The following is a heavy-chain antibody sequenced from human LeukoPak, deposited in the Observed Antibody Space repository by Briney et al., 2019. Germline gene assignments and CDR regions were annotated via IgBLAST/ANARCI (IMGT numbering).Heavy chain of an antibody. CDR2: IYYSGGT. J-gene: IGHJ5*02. CDR3: ARGIAVAALNWFDP. Sequence: SETLSLTCTVSGGSISSYYWSWIRQPPGKGLEWIGYIYYSGGTNYNPSLKSRVTISVDTSKNQFSLKLSSVTAADTAVYYCARGIAVAALNWFDPWGQGTLVTVSS. CDR1: GGSISSYY. D-gene: IGHD6-19*01. V-gene: IGHV4-59*01.